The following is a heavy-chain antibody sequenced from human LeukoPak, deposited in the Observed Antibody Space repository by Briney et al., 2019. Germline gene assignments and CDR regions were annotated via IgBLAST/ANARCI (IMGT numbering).Heavy chain of an antibody. Sequence: PSETLSLTCTVSGGSISDYYWSWIRQPPGKGLEWIGYIYYSGNTNYNPSLRSRVTISVDTSKNQFSLNLTSVTAADTAVYYCAREPIYDFWSGYRRDNWFDPWGQGTLVTVSS. D-gene: IGHD3-3*01. J-gene: IGHJ5*02. CDR1: GGSISDYY. V-gene: IGHV4-59*01. CDR2: IYYSGNT. CDR3: AREPIYDFWSGYRRDNWFDP.